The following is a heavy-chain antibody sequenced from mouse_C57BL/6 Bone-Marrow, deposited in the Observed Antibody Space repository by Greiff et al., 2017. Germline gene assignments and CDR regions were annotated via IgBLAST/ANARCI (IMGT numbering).Heavy chain of an antibody. J-gene: IGHJ2*01. V-gene: IGHV3-8*01. CDR1: GYSITSDY. D-gene: IGHD4-1*01. CDR3: ASLTGTWRVYFDY. CDR2: ISYSGST. Sequence: EVKLVESGPGLAKPSQTLSLTCSVTGYSITSDYWNWIRKFPGNKLEYMGYISYSGSTYYNPSLKSRISITRDTSKNQYYLQLNSVTTEDTATYYYASLTGTWRVYFDYWGQGTTLTVSS.